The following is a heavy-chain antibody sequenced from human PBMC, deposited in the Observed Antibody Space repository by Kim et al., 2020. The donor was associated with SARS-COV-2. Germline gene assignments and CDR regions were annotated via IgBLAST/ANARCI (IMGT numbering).Heavy chain of an antibody. V-gene: IGHV3-30*04. CDR1: GFTFSSYA. J-gene: IGHJ3*02. D-gene: IGHD1-26*01. CDR3: ASLALVGAFDI. CDR2: ISYDGSNK. Sequence: GGSLRLSCAASGFTFSSYAMHWVRQAPGKGLEWVAVISYDGSNKYYADSVKGRFTISRDNSKNTLYLQMNSLRAEDTAVYYCASLALVGAFDIWGQGTMVTVSS.